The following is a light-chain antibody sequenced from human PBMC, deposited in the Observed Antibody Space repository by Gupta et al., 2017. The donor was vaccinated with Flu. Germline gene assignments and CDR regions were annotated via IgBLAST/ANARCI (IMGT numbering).Light chain of an antibody. Sequence: LSCRASQSVSSNLAWYQQKPGQAPKLLIYGASTRATGIPARFSGSGSGTEFTLTISSLQSEDFAVYYCQQYNNWPPWTFGQGTKVEIK. CDR2: GAS. J-gene: IGKJ1*01. CDR1: QSVSSN. CDR3: QQYNNWPPWT. V-gene: IGKV3-15*01.